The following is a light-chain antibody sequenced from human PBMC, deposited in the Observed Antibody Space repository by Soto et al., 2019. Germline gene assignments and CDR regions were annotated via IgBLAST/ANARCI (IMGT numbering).Light chain of an antibody. V-gene: IGKV2-28*01. CDR1: RSLLIRKGTTY. Sequence: DIVMTQSPLSLPVTPGEPASISCGFIRSLLIRKGTTYLDWYLQKPGQSPQLLIYLGSTRASGVPDRFSGSGSDTDFTLKITRVEAEDVGIYYCMQARQTPFTFGQGTKLEVK. CDR3: MQARQTPFT. CDR2: LGS. J-gene: IGKJ2*01.